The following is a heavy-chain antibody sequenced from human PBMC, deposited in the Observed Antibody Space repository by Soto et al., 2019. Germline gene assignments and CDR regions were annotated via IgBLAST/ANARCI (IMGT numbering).Heavy chain of an antibody. CDR2: IYYSGST. CDR1: GGSISSGDYY. CDR3: ARDETDGDYYGMDV. D-gene: IGHD2-8*01. Sequence: PSETLSLTCTVSGGSISSGDYYWIWIRQPPGKGLEWIGYIYYSGSTYYNPSLKSRVTISVDTSKNQFSLKLSSVTAADTAVYYCARDETDGDYYGMDVWGQGTTVTVSS. V-gene: IGHV4-30-4*01. J-gene: IGHJ6*02.